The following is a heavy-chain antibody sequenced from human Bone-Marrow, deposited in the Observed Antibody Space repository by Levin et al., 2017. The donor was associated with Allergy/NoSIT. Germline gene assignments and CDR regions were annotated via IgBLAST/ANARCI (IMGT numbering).Heavy chain of an antibody. CDR2: INAHTGDT. CDR3: TRDTWQKSPDNKWLGDPERNLDV. CDR1: GYTFTRYS. D-gene: IGHD1-7*01. V-gene: IGHV1-18*01. Sequence: GESLKISCKASGYTFTRYSVSWVRQAPGQGLEWMGWINAHTGDTYYAEAFQGRVTLTRDTSTSTAYMELWGLRSDDTAVYYCTRDTWQKSPDNKWLGDPERNLDVWGRGTLVTVSS. J-gene: IGHJ2*01.